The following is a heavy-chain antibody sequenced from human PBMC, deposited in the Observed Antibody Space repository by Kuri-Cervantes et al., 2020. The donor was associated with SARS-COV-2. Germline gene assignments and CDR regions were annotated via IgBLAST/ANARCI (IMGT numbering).Heavy chain of an antibody. CDR1: GFTFSSYA. Sequence: GGSLRLSCAASGFTFSSYAMHWVRQAPGKGLEWVAVISYDGSNKYYADSVKGRFTISRDNSKNTLYLQMNSLRAEDTAVYYCASDQGAHIAVAVVFDYWGQGTLVTVSS. CDR2: ISYDGSNK. CDR3: ASDQGAHIAVAVVFDY. D-gene: IGHD6-19*01. V-gene: IGHV3-30-3*01. J-gene: IGHJ4*02.